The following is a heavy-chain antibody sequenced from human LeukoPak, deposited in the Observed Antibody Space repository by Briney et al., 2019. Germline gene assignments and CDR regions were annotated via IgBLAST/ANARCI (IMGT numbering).Heavy chain of an antibody. CDR1: GFTFSSYE. J-gene: IGHJ4*02. V-gene: IGHV3-48*03. D-gene: IGHD3-16*01. CDR2: ISSSGSTI. CDR3: ASGGGDNYDPHDY. Sequence: GGSLRLSCAASGFTFSSYEMNWVRQAPGKGLEWVSYISSSGSTIYYADSVKGRFTISRDNAKNSLYLQMNSLRAEDTAVYYCASGGGDNYDPHDYWGQGTLVTVSS.